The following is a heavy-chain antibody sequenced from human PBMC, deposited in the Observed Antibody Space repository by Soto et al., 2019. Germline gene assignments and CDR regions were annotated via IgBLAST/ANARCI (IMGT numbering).Heavy chain of an antibody. CDR3: ARGVRGHYGKDV. J-gene: IGHJ6*02. Sequence: EVQLVESGGGLVQPGGSLRLSCAASGFTFNNYWIHWVRQAPGKGLMWVSRINGDGTTTNYADSVKGRFAISRDNAKNTVYLQMNSLRAEETALYYCARGVRGHYGKDVWGQGTTVTVSS. CDR2: INGDGTTT. V-gene: IGHV3-74*01. CDR1: GFTFNNYW. D-gene: IGHD3-10*01.